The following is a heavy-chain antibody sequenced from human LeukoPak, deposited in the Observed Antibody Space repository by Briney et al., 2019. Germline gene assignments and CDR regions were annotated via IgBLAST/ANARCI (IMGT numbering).Heavy chain of an antibody. Sequence: SQTLSLTCTVSGGSISSGDYYWSWIRQPPGKGLEWIGYTYYIGSTYYIPSLKNRVSISVDTSENQFSLNLSSVTAADPAVYYCARRYYYDSRIDPWGQGTLVTVSS. V-gene: IGHV4-30-4*01. CDR3: ARRYYYDSRIDP. CDR1: GGSISSGDYY. D-gene: IGHD3-22*01. CDR2: TYYIGST. J-gene: IGHJ5*02.